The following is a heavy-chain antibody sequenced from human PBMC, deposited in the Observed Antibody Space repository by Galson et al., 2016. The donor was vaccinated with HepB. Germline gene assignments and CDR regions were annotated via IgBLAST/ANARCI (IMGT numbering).Heavy chain of an antibody. CDR1: GFSFSSHG. D-gene: IGHD6-13*01. J-gene: IGHJ6*02. CDR3: ARLAGLYSRNWIGGYGMDI. V-gene: IGHV3-30*03. Sequence: SLRLSCATSGFSFSSHGMHWVRQAPGKGLEWVAIISHDGSSLLYADSVKGRFTISRDNSNKTLYLELNSLKPDDTAVYYCARLAGLYSRNWIGGYGMDIWGQGTTVTVSS. CDR2: ISHDGSSL.